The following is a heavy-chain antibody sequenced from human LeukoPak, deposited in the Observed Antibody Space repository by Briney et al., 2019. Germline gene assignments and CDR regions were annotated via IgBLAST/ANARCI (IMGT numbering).Heavy chain of an antibody. V-gene: IGHV3-30*18. D-gene: IGHD3-10*01. CDR1: GFTFRTYW. Sequence: PGGSLRLSCAASGFTFRTYWMNWVRQAPGKGLEWVAVISYDGSNKYYADSVKGRFTISRDNSKNTLYLQMNSLRAEDTAVYYCAKSRDHYYYYYYMDVWGKGTTVTVSS. J-gene: IGHJ6*03. CDR2: ISYDGSNK. CDR3: AKSRDHYYYYYYMDV.